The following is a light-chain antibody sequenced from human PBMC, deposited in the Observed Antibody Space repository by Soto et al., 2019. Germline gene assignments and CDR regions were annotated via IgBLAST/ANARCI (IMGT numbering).Light chain of an antibody. V-gene: IGLV2-14*01. CDR2: EVS. J-gene: IGLJ1*01. Sequence: QSALTQPASVSGSPGQSITISCTGTSSDVGGYNYVSWYQQHPGKAPKLIIYEVSNRPSGVSNRFSASKSGNTASLTISGLQAEDEADYHCGAYTSSNTRVFGTGTQLTVL. CDR1: SSDVGGYNY. CDR3: GAYTSSNTRV.